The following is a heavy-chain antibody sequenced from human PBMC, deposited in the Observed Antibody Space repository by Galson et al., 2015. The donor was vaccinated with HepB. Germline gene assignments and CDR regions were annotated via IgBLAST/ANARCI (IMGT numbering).Heavy chain of an antibody. CDR2: IKSKTDGGTT. Sequence: SLRLSCAASGFTFSNAWMNWVRQAPGKGLEWVGRIKSKTDGGTTDYAAPVKGRFTISRDDSKNTLYLQMNSLKTEDTAVYYCTTERTVVTPLYYFDYWGQGTLVTVSS. CDR1: GFTFSNAW. J-gene: IGHJ4*02. V-gene: IGHV3-15*07. CDR3: TTERTVVTPLYYFDY. D-gene: IGHD4-23*01.